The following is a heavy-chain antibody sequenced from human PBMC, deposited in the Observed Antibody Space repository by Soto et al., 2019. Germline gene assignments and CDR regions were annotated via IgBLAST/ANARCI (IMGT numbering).Heavy chain of an antibody. CDR3: VRQAGGASTPGDDY. J-gene: IGHJ4*02. D-gene: IGHD2-15*01. V-gene: IGHV1-8*01. CDR2: VNPDTGDT. Sequence: QVQLVQSGAEVKKPGASVKVSCKASGYTFVAFDIAWVRQASGQGLEWVGWVNPDTGDTAYKREFQGRRSMTRDTSINTVDMELSSLTPDDTAMYLCVRQAGGASTPGDDYWGQGTLVTVSP. CDR1: GYTFVAFD.